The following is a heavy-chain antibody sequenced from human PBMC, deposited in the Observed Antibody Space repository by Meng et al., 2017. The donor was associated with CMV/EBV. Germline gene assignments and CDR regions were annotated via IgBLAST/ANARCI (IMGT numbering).Heavy chain of an antibody. CDR3: AHRGSYGYHGY. CDR2: IYWDDDK. Sequence: ESCPPLLTPTTTLTLSFTFSGFSLGTSGLGVVWIRQPPGKALKWLAIIYWDDDKRYSPSLKSRLTITKDTSKNQVVLTMTNMDPVDTATYYCAHRGSYGYHGYWGQGTLVTVSS. CDR1: GFSLGTSGLG. V-gene: IGHV2-5*02. D-gene: IGHD5-18*01. J-gene: IGHJ4*02.